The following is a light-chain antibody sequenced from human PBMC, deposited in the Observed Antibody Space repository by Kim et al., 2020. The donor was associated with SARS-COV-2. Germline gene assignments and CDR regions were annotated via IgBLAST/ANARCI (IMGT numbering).Light chain of an antibody. Sequence: SYELTQPPSVFVSPGQTASITCSGDKLGDKYSYWYQQKPGQSPVVVIYQDRKRPSGIPERFSGSNSGNTATLTISGTQAMDEADYYCQAWDSSTVVFGGG. CDR2: QDR. CDR3: QAWDSSTVV. V-gene: IGLV3-1*01. CDR1: KLGDKY. J-gene: IGLJ2*01.